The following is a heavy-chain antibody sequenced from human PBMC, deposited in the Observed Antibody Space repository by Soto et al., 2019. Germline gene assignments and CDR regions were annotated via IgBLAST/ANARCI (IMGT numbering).Heavy chain of an antibody. D-gene: IGHD3-10*01. CDR2: IYYSGST. J-gene: IGHJ5*02. Sequence: QVQLQESGPGLVKPSQTLSLTCTVSGGSISSGGYYWSWIRQHPGKGLEWIGYIYYSGSTYYNPSLKSRVTISVDTSKNQFSLKLSSVTAADTAVYYCARDSTTMVRGAKGWFDPWGQGTLVTVSS. CDR1: GGSISSGGYY. CDR3: ARDSTTMVRGAKGWFDP. V-gene: IGHV4-31*03.